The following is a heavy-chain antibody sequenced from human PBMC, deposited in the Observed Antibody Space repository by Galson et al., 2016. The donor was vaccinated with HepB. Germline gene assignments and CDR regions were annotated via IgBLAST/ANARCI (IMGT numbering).Heavy chain of an antibody. Sequence: TLSLTCVVYGGSFSSYYWSWIRQPPGKGLEWIGEIHDSGSTNYNPSLKSRVSISVDTSKNQFSLRLSSVTAADTAVYYCARDRSSGSGNFSYWGQGTLVTVSS. CDR3: ARDRSSGSGNFSY. J-gene: IGHJ4*02. CDR2: IHDSGST. CDR1: GGSFSSYY. V-gene: IGHV4-34*09. D-gene: IGHD3-10*01.